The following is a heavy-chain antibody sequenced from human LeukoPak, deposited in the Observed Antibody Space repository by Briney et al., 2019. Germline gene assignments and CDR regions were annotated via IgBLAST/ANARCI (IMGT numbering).Heavy chain of an antibody. V-gene: IGHV3-21*01. Sequence: GGSLRLSCAASAFSFSNYNMNWVRQAPGKGLEWVSSITSSGSYIYYADSVKGRFTISRDNAKNSLYLQMNSLRVEDTAVYYCARDRVSGSGSIDYWGQGTLVTVSS. CDR1: AFSFSNYN. CDR2: ITSSGSYI. D-gene: IGHD3-10*01. CDR3: ARDRVSGSGSIDY. J-gene: IGHJ4*02.